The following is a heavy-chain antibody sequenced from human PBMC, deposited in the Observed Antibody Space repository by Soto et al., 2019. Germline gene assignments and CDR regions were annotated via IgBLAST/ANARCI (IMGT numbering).Heavy chain of an antibody. CDR1: GGTFSIYA. CDR3: ARCPTPPYSSGWPYFDY. J-gene: IGHJ4*02. CDR2: IIPIFGTA. Sequence: SVKVSCKASGGTFSIYAISCVLQSPVQGLEWMGGIIPIFGTANYAQKFQGRVTITADESTSTAYMELSSLRSEDTAVYYCARCPTPPYSSGWPYFDYWGQGTLVTVSS. V-gene: IGHV1-69*13. D-gene: IGHD6-19*01.